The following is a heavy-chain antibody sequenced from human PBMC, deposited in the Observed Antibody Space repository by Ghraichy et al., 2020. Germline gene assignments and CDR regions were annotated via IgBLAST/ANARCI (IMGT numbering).Heavy chain of an antibody. CDR2: ISSSSSYI. V-gene: IGHV3-21*01. CDR1: RFTFSSYS. Sequence: GESLNISCAASRFTFSSYSMNWVRQAPGKGLEWVSSISSSSSYIYYADSVKGRFTISRDNAENSLYLQMNSLRDEDTAVYYCARDNDYGDYNWGEGGMDVWGQGTTVTVSS. D-gene: IGHD4-17*01. J-gene: IGHJ6*02. CDR3: ARDNDYGDYNWGEGGMDV.